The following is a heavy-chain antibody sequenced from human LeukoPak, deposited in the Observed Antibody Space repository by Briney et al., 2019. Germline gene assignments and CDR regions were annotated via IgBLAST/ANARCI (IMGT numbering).Heavy chain of an antibody. V-gene: IGHV3-23*01. D-gene: IGHD2-15*01. CDR2: ISGSGSYI. CDR3: AKEGAGSSNRYFQH. J-gene: IGHJ1*01. Sequence: PGGSLRLSCAASGFTFSSYSMNWVRQAPGKGLEWVSVISGSGSYIYYADSVKGRFTISRDNSKNTLYLQMNSLRADDTAVYYCAKEGAGSSNRYFQHWGQGTLVTVSS. CDR1: GFTFSSYS.